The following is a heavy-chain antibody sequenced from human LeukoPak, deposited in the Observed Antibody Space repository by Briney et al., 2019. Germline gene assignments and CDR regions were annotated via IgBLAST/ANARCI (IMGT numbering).Heavy chain of an antibody. CDR2: IYYSGST. D-gene: IGHD2-15*01. J-gene: IGHJ4*02. V-gene: IGHV4-59*08. Sequence: SETLSLTCTVSGGSISSYYWSWIRQPPGKGLEWIGYIYYSGSTNYNPSLKSRVTISVDTSKNQFSLKLSSVTAADTAVYYCASSGGYCSGVSCYTEASFDYWGQGTLVTVSS. CDR1: GGSISSYY. CDR3: ASSGGYCSGVSCYTEASFDY.